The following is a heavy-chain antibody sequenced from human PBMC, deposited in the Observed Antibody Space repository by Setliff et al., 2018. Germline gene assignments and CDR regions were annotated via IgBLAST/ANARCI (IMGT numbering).Heavy chain of an antibody. CDR1: GDSISSGDYF. CDR2: IYHSGSA. J-gene: IGHJ3*01. CDR3: AREVGTSTSSDAFDV. D-gene: IGHD1-26*01. V-gene: IGHV4-30-4*08. Sequence: PSETLSLTCTVSGDSISSGDYFWSWIRQPPGKGLEWIAYIYHSGSAYYNPSLKSRVTMSVDTSKNQFSLHLTSVTAADTAVYYCAREVGTSTSSDAFDVWGPGMMDAVSS.